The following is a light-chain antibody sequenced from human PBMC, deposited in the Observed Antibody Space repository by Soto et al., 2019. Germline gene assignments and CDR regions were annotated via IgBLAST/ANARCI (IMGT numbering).Light chain of an antibody. CDR2: GNS. Sequence: QSVLTQPPSVSGAPGQRVTISCTGSSSKIGAGYDVHWYQQLPGAAPKVLIYGNSNRPSVVPDRFSGSKSGTSASLAITGLQAEDEADYYCQSYDSSLSAVVFGGGTKLTVL. CDR3: QSYDSSLSAVV. V-gene: IGLV1-40*01. J-gene: IGLJ2*01. CDR1: SSKIGAGYD.